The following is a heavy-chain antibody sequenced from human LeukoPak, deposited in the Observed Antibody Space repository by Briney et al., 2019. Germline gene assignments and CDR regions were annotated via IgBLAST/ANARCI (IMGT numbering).Heavy chain of an antibody. D-gene: IGHD4-17*01. CDR3: AKDSRTYGDYPNYYYGMDV. Sequence: GGSLRLSCTASGFIFSYHEMSWVRQAPGKGLEWVANIKQDGSETYSVDSVKGRFTISRDNAKNSLFLQMNSLRAEDTAVYYCAKDSRTYGDYPNYYYGMDVWGQGTTVTVSS. CDR2: IKQDGSET. CDR1: GFIFSYHE. V-gene: IGHV3-7*01. J-gene: IGHJ6*02.